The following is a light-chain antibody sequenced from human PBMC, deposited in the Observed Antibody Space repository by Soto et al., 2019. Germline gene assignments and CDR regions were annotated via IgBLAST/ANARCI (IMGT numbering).Light chain of an antibody. V-gene: IGLV2-11*01. CDR1: SSDVGAYNY. CDR3: SSYAGSYTYV. Sequence: QSVLTQPRSVSGSPGQSVTISCTGTSSDVGAYNYVSWYQQYPGKAPKVMIFDVDKRPSGVPDRFSGSKSGNTASLTISGLQAEDEADYYCSSYAGSYTYVFGPGTKSPS. CDR2: DVD. J-gene: IGLJ1*01.